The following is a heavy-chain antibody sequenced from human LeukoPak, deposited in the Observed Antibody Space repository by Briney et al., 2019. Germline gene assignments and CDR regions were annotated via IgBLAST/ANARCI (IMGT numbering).Heavy chain of an antibody. D-gene: IGHD3-3*01. CDR3: ASSHTIFGVVIPPLGY. J-gene: IGHJ4*02. V-gene: IGHV1-24*01. CDR1: GYTLTELS. CDR2: FDPEDGET. Sequence: ASVKVSCKVSGYTLTELSMHWVRQAPGKGLEWMGGFDPEDGETIYAQKFQGRVTMTRDTSISTAYMELSRLRSDDTAVYYCASSHTIFGVVIPPLGYWGQGTLVTVSS.